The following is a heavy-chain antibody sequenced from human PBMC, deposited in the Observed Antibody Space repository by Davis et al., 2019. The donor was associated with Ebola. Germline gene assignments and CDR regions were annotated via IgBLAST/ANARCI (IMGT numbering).Heavy chain of an antibody. CDR2: INAGNGNT. D-gene: IGHD4-17*01. CDR1: GYTFTSYA. Sequence: ASVKVSCKASGYTFTSYAMHWVRQAPGQRLEWMGWINAGNGNTKYSQKFQGRVTITRDTSASTAYMELSSLRSEDTAVYYCTRDPPYGDYHFDYWGQGTLVTVSS. CDR3: TRDPPYGDYHFDY. V-gene: IGHV1-3*01. J-gene: IGHJ4*02.